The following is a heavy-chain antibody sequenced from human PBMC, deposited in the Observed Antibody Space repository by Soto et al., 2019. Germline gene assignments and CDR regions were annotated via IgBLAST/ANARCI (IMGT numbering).Heavy chain of an antibody. CDR3: ARDRGVVTAPINHYGMDV. J-gene: IGHJ6*02. Sequence: SETLSLTCTVSGGSISSYYWSWIRQPPGKGLEWIGYIYYSGSTNYNPSLKSRVTISVDTSKNQFSLKLSSVTAADTAVYYCARDRGVVTAPINHYGMDVWGQGTTVTVSS. V-gene: IGHV4-59*01. CDR1: GGSISSYY. D-gene: IGHD2-21*02. CDR2: IYYSGST.